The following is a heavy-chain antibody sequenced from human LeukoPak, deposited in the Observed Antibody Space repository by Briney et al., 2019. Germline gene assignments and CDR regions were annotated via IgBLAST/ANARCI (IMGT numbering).Heavy chain of an antibody. V-gene: IGHV3-30*18. D-gene: IGHD4-17*01. J-gene: IGHJ4*02. CDR1: GFSFISYG. CDR3: AKRPSDYGDYVTYFDY. CDR2: ISDDGRNK. Sequence: GGSLRLSCAASGFSFISYGMHWVRQAPGKGLEWVGVISDDGRNKKYADSVKGRLTISRDNSKDTLYPQMNSLRDEDTAVYYCAKRPSDYGDYVTYFDYWGQGTLVTVSS.